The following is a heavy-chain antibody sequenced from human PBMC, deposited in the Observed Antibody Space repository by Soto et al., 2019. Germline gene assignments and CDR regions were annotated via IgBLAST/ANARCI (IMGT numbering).Heavy chain of an antibody. D-gene: IGHD3-22*01. V-gene: IGHV3-23*01. CDR1: GFTFRGYA. CDR3: ARATYSYDNSFRFDY. Sequence: PWGSLRLSCAASGFTFRGYAMSWVRQAPGKGLEWVSAISGSGGSTYYADSVKGRFTISRDNSKNTLYLQMNSLRAEDTAIYYCARATYSYDNSFRFDYWGQGTLVTVSS. CDR2: ISGSGGST. J-gene: IGHJ4*02.